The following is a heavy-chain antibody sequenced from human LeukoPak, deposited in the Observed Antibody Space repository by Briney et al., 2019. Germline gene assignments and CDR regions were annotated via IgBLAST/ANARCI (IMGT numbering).Heavy chain of an antibody. V-gene: IGHV4-59*01. CDR1: GGSISGYY. CDR2: IYYSGST. Sequence: SETLSLTCTVSGGSISGYYWSWIRQPPGKGLEWIGYIYYSGSTNYNPSLKSRVTISVDTSKNQFSLKLSSVTAADTAVYYCARAFSSLDTAMEYYFDYWGQGTLVTVSS. D-gene: IGHD5-18*01. J-gene: IGHJ4*02. CDR3: ARAFSSLDTAMEYYFDY.